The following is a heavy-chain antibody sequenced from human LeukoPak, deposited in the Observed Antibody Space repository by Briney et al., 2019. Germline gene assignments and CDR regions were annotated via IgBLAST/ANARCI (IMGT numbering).Heavy chain of an antibody. V-gene: IGHV3-48*04. J-gene: IGHJ4*02. CDR2: ISSSSSTI. CDR1: GFTFSSYS. CDR3: ARGTDDYGDY. Sequence: PGGSLRLSCAASGFTFSSYSMNWVRQAPGKGLEWVSYISSSSSTIYYADSVKGRFTISRDNAKNSLYLQMNSLRAEDTAVYYCARGTDDYGDYWGQGTLVTVSS.